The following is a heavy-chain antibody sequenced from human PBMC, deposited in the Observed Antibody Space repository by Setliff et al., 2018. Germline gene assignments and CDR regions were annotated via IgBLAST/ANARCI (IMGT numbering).Heavy chain of an antibody. Sequence: SETLSLTCAVYGGSFSGYYWNWIRQAPGKGLEWIGEINHRGTTSYTPSPKGRVTISVDTSKNLFSLKLSSVTAADTAVYFCARGPRFDYESPTYRRRFDPWGQGTAVTV. CDR1: GGSFSGYY. CDR3: ARGPRFDYESPTYRRRFDP. CDR2: INHRGTT. V-gene: IGHV4-34*01. J-gene: IGHJ5*02. D-gene: IGHD3-22*01.